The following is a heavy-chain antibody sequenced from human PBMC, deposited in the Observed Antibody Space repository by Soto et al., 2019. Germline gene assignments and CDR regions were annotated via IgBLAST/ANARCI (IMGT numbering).Heavy chain of an antibody. D-gene: IGHD3-3*01. CDR3: ARRGYDFWSGYPRQYYFDY. Sequence: PGGSLRLSCVASEFTFSNYWMHWVRQAPGKGLEWVANIKQDGSEKYYVDSVKGRFTISRDNAKNSLYLQMNSLRAEDTAVYYCARRGYDFWSGYPRQYYFDYWGQGTLVTVSS. V-gene: IGHV3-7*01. J-gene: IGHJ4*02. CDR2: IKQDGSEK. CDR1: EFTFSNYW.